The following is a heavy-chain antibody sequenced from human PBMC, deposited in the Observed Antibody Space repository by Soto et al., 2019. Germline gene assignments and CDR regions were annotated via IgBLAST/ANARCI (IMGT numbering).Heavy chain of an antibody. CDR1: GGSISNGGHY. CDR3: ARDRGIAGLSYYYYGMDV. J-gene: IGHJ6*02. CDR2: MDYRGST. Sequence: PSETLSLTCTVSGGSISNGGHYWSWIRQFPGKGLEWIGYMDYRGSTYYNPSLKSRVSISADTSKNQFSLKLSSVTAADTAVYYCARDRGIAGLSYYYYGMDVWGQGTTVTVSS. D-gene: IGHD6-13*01. V-gene: IGHV4-31*03.